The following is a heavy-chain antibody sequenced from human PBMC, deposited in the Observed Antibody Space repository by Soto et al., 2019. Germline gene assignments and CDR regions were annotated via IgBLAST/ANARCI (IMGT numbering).Heavy chain of an antibody. Sequence: GASVEVSCRASGYTFSGYGISWARQAPGQGLEWMGWISAYNGNTNYAPKLQGRVTMTTDTSTTTAYMELRSLRSDDTAVYYCARGHSGISSGWYLEGLDYWGQGTLVTVSS. CDR1: GYTFSGYG. D-gene: IGHD6-19*01. CDR2: ISAYNGNT. V-gene: IGHV1-18*04. J-gene: IGHJ4*02. CDR3: ARGHSGISSGWYLEGLDY.